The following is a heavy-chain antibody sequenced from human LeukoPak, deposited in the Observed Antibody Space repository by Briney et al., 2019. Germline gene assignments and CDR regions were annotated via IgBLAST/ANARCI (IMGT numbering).Heavy chain of an antibody. CDR3: ASSLRYFDWFYFDY. D-gene: IGHD3-9*01. J-gene: IGHJ4*02. CDR1: GGSISSSNW. CDR2: IYHSGST. Sequence: SETLSLTCAVSGGSISSSNWWTWVRQPPGKGLEWIGEIYHSGSTNYNPSLKSRVTISVDTSKNQFSLKLSSVTAADTAVYYCASSLRYFDWFYFDYWGRGTLVTVSS. V-gene: IGHV4-4*02.